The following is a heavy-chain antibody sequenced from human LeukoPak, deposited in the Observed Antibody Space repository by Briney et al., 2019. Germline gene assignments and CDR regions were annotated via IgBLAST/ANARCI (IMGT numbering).Heavy chain of an antibody. V-gene: IGHV1-2*02. D-gene: IGHD1-26*01. CDR3: ARDITKVGATLQNY. Sequence: GASVKVSCKASGYSFTEFYMHWVRQAPGQGLEWMGWINPNKGGTNYAQKFQGRVTMTRDTSTSTAYMELSSLISDDTAVYYCARDITKVGATLQNYWGQGTLVSVSS. CDR2: INPNKGGT. CDR1: GYSFTEFY. J-gene: IGHJ4*02.